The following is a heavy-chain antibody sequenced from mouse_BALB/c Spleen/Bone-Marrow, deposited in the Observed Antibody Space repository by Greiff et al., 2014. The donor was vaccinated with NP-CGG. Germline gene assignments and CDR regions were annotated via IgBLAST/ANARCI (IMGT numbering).Heavy chain of an antibody. Sequence: QVQLQQSGAEQVRPGASVKLSCKASGYTFTSYWMNWVKQRPEQGPEWIGRIDPYDSETHYNQKFKDKAILTVDKSSSTAYMQLSSLTSEDSAVYYCARGRDYDVFSYWGQGTLVTVSA. D-gene: IGHD2-4*01. V-gene: IGHV1-52*01. J-gene: IGHJ3*01. CDR3: ARGRDYDVFSY. CDR1: GYTFTSYW. CDR2: IDPYDSET.